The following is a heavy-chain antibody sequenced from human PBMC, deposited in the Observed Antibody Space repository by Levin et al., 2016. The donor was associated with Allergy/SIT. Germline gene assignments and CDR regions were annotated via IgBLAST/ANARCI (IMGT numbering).Heavy chain of an antibody. V-gene: IGHV1-2*04. D-gene: IGHD6-19*01. CDR3: ARYSDEAPESPYSSGLRKQTPSGMDV. CDR2: INPNSGGT. Sequence: WVRQAPGQGLEWMGWINPNSGGTNYAQKFQGWVTMTRDTSISTAYMELSRLRSDDTAVYYCARYSDEAPESPYSSGLRKQTPSGMDVWGQGTTVTVSS. J-gene: IGHJ6*02.